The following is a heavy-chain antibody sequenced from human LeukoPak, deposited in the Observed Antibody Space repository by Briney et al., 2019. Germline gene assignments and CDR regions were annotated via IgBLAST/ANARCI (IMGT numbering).Heavy chain of an antibody. D-gene: IGHD2-15*01. CDR1: GFSFDDYG. Sequence: GGSLRLSCEASGFSFDDYGMSWVRQSTGKGLEWVSAITNWNGGSTGYADSVRGRFTISRDNAKNSLYLQMNSLRAEDTAVYYCAKDLDIVVVVAAADDAFDIWGQGTMVTVSS. J-gene: IGHJ3*02. CDR2: ITNWNGGST. V-gene: IGHV3-20*04. CDR3: AKDLDIVVVVAAADDAFDI.